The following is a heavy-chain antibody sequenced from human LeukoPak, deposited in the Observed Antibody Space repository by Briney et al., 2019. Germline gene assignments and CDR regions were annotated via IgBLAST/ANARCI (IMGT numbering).Heavy chain of an antibody. V-gene: IGHV3-23*01. Sequence: GGSLRLSCAASGFTFSSNAMSWVRQAPGKGLEWVSSFSGSGGRTYYADSVKGRFTISRDNSKNTLYLQMNSLRPEDTAVYNCAKGGDGHNFDFWGQGTLVTVSS. CDR2: FSGSGGRT. CDR3: AKGGDGHNFDF. D-gene: IGHD5-24*01. J-gene: IGHJ4*02. CDR1: GFTFSSNA.